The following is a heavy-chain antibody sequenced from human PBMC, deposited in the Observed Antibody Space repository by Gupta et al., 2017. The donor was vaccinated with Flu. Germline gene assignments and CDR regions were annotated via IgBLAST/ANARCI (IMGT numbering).Heavy chain of an antibody. CDR1: GGSFSGYY. CDR3: ESGSAGDD. J-gene: IGHJ4*02. V-gene: IGHV4-34*01. Sequence: QVQLQQCGAGLLNPSENLSLTCAVYGGSFSGYYWSWIRQPPGKGLEWIGEKNNRGSTNHNPSIKSRVTRPEESSKKEFSLQLSAVNAADTAVDDCESGSAGDDWGQGTMVTVYS. CDR2: KNNRGST.